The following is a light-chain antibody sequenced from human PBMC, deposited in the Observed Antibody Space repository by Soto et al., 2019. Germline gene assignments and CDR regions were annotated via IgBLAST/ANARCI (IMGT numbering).Light chain of an antibody. CDR3: QQYGNWPLT. V-gene: IGKV3-11*01. CDR1: QSVGNF. Sequence: EIVLTQCPGTLSLSPGERASLSCRASQSVGNFLVWYQQKPGQAPSLLIYDTSNRATGIPARFSGSGSGTDFTLTISSLEPEDFAIYYCQQYGNWPLTFGGGTKVEIK. CDR2: DTS. J-gene: IGKJ4*01.